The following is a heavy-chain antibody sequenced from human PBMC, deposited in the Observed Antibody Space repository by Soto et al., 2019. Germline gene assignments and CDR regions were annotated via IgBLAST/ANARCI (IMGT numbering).Heavy chain of an antibody. CDR3: ARPYDSSQSPRFDY. J-gene: IGHJ4*02. V-gene: IGHV1-18*01. Sequence: ASVKVSCKASGYSFTTYGIFWVRQAPGQGLEWMGWVSPYNGKTNYAQNLQGRVSMTTDTSTTTAYMELRSLRSDDTAVYYCARPYDSSQSPRFDYWGQGTLVTVSS. D-gene: IGHD3-22*01. CDR2: VSPYNGKT. CDR1: GYSFTTYG.